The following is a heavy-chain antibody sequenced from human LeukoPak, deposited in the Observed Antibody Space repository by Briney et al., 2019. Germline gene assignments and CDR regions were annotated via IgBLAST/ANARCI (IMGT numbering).Heavy chain of an antibody. D-gene: IGHD2-2*01. V-gene: IGHV3-23*01. CDR3: AKDGLYCDLSTHIYYFDY. CDR2: ITGSGDAT. J-gene: IGHJ4*02. CDR1: GFTFSGYA. Sequence: PGGSLRLSCAASGFTFSGYAMAWVRQTPGKGLEWVSAITGSGDATYYTDSVKGRFTISRDNSKNTLYLQMNSLRAEDTALYYCAKDGLYCDLSTHIYYFDYWGQGTLVAVSS.